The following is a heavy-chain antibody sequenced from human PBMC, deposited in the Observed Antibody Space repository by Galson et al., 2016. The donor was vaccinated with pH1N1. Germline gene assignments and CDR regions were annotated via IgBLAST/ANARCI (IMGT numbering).Heavy chain of an antibody. Sequence: SLRLSCAVSGFTFDSHEMNWVRQAPGKGLEWVASISSGGNTMFYADSVKGRFIISRDNAKNSLYLQMNSLRVEDTAVYYCARAYYDPLTRFSGAFDYWGQGTLVPVSS. CDR3: ARAYYDPLTRFSGAFDY. CDR2: ISSGGNTM. V-gene: IGHV3-48*03. J-gene: IGHJ4*02. D-gene: IGHD3-9*01. CDR1: GFTFDSHE.